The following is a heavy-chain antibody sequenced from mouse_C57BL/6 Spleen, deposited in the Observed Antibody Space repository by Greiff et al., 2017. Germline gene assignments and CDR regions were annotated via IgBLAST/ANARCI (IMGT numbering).Heavy chain of an antibody. V-gene: IGHV1-42*01. Sequence: VQLKESGPELVKPGASVKISCKASGYSFTGYYMNWVKQSPEKSLEWIGEINPSTGGTTYNQKFKAKATLTVDKSSSTAYMQLKSLTSEDSAVYYCARKANWDVWFAYWGQGTLVTVSA. CDR1: GYSFTGYY. D-gene: IGHD4-1*01. J-gene: IGHJ3*01. CDR3: ARKANWDVWFAY. CDR2: INPSTGGT.